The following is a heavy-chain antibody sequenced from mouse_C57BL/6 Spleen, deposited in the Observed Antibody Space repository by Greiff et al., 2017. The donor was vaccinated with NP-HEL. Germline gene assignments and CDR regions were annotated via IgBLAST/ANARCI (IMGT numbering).Heavy chain of an antibody. J-gene: IGHJ4*01. D-gene: IGHD1-1*01. V-gene: IGHV1-15*01. CDR3: SLITTVVATGAMDY. CDR2: IDPETGGT. CDR1: GYTFTDYE. Sequence: VQLQQSGAELVRPGASVTLSCKASGYTFTDYEMHWVKQTPVHGLEWIGAIDPETGGTAYNQKFKGKAILTADKSSSTAYMELRSLTSEDSAVYYCSLITTVVATGAMDYWGQGTSVTVSS.